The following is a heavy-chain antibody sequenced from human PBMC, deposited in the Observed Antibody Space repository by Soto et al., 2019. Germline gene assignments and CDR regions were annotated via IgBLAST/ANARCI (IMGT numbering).Heavy chain of an antibody. Sequence: ASVKVSCKASGYTFTSYATHWVRQAPGQRLEWMGWINAGNGNTKYSQKFQGRVTITRDTSASTAYMELSSLRSEDTAVYYCAIHYYDFWSGYYTRPNDAFDIWGQGTMVTVSS. J-gene: IGHJ3*02. CDR3: AIHYYDFWSGYYTRPNDAFDI. V-gene: IGHV1-3*01. CDR2: INAGNGNT. D-gene: IGHD3-3*01. CDR1: GYTFTSYA.